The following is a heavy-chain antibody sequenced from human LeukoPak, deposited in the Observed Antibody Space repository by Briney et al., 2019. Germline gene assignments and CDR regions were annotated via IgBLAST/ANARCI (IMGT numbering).Heavy chain of an antibody. Sequence: SVKVSCKASRGTFSSYAISWVRQAPGQGLEWMGGIIPVFGTAHYAQKFQGRVTITADESTSTAYMELSSLRSDDTAVYYCARDRTSTVATPSDSFDIWGQGTMVTVSS. V-gene: IGHV1-69*13. CDR2: IIPVFGTA. CDR3: ARDRTSTVATPSDSFDI. CDR1: RGTFSSYA. J-gene: IGHJ3*02. D-gene: IGHD4-23*01.